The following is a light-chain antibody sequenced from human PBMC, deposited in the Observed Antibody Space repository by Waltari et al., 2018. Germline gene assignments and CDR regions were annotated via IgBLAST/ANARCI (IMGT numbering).Light chain of an antibody. CDR2: DVS. Sequence: QSALTQPASVSGSPGQSITISCTGTSSDVGGYNDVSWYQQHPGKAPTLMIYDVSKRPSGVSNRFSGSKSGNTASLTISGLQAEDEADYYCCSYAGSSTFVVFGGGTKLTVL. CDR3: CSYAGSSTFVV. V-gene: IGLV2-23*02. CDR1: SSDVGGYND. J-gene: IGLJ2*01.